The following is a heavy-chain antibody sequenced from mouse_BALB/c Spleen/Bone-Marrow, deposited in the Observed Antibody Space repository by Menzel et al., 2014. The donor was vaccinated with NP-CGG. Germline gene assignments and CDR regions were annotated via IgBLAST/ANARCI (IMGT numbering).Heavy chain of an antibody. CDR2: VNPRSGYA. J-gene: IGHJ2*01. Sequence: VKLMESGAELASPGASVKMPCKASGYTFTDYTIQWVKQRPGQGLEWIGYVNPRSGYANYNQKFKDKATLTADKSSSTAFMQLSSLTSEDSAVYYCARPKGFALDYWGQGTALTVSS. CDR1: GYTFTDYT. V-gene: IGHV1-4*01. CDR3: ARPKGFALDY.